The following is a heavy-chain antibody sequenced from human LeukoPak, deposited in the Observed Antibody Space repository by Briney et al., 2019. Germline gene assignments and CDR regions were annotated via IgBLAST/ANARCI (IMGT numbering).Heavy chain of an antibody. D-gene: IGHD5-12*01. V-gene: IGHV4-39*01. CDR1: GGSISSSSYY. CDR3: AGRGYSGYVGSPIRV. CDR2: IYYSGST. Sequence: SETLSLTCTVSGGSISSSSYYWGWIRQPPGKGLEWIGSIYYSGSTYYNPSLKSRVTISVDTSKNQFSLKLSSVTAADTAVYYCAGRGYSGYVGSPIRVWGRGTLVTVSS. J-gene: IGHJ4*02.